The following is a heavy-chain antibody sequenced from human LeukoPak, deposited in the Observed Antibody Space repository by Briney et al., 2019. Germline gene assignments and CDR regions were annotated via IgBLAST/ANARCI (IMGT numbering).Heavy chain of an antibody. CDR2: IVVDSGNT. D-gene: IGHD3-22*01. Sequence: SVKVSCKASGFTFTSSAAQGVRQARGQRLEWIGWIVVDSGNTNYAQKFQERVTITRDMSTSTAYMELSSLRSEDTAVYYCAASPDYYDSSGYSYYFDYWGQGTLVTVSS. CDR3: AASPDYYDSSGYSYYFDY. V-gene: IGHV1-58*01. J-gene: IGHJ4*02. CDR1: GFTFTSSA.